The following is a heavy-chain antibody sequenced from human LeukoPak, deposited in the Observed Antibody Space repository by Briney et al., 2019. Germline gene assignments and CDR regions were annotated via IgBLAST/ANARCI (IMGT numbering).Heavy chain of an antibody. V-gene: IGHV1-18*01. CDR3: ARTGRGSGSYSNWFDP. Sequence: ASVKVSCKASGYTFTSYGISWVRQAPGQGVEWMGWISAYNGNTNYAQKLQGRVTMTTDTSTNTAYMDLRSLRSDNTAVYYCARTGRGSGSYSNWFDPWGQGTLVTVSS. D-gene: IGHD3-10*01. CDR1: GYTFTSYG. CDR2: ISAYNGNT. J-gene: IGHJ5*02.